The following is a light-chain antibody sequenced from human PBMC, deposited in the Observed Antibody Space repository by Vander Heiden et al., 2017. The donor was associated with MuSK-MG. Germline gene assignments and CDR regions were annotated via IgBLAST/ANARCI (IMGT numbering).Light chain of an antibody. CDR2: WAS. CDR3: QQYYSTPPA. V-gene: IGKV4-1*01. J-gene: IGKJ3*01. CDR1: QSVLYSSNNKNY. Sequence: DIVITQSLDSLAVSLGERATINCKSSQSVLYSSNNKNYLAWFQQKPGQPPKLLIYWASTRESGFPDRFSGSGSGTDFTLTISSLQAEDVAVYYCQQYYSTPPAFGPGTKVDIK.